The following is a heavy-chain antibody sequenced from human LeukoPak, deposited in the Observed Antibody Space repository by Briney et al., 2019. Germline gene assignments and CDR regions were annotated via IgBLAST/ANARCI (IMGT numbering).Heavy chain of an antibody. D-gene: IGHD5-12*01. J-gene: IGHJ4*02. V-gene: IGHV1-2*02. Sequence: ASVKVSCKASGYTFSDHYIHWVRQAPGQGLEWMGWITPRSGGTNYAQKFQGRLTMTRDTSITTAYMELSSLRTDDTAVYYCTRRMGSGYDFGYWGRGTLVTVSS. CDR2: ITPRSGGT. CDR3: TRRMGSGYDFGY. CDR1: GYTFSDHY.